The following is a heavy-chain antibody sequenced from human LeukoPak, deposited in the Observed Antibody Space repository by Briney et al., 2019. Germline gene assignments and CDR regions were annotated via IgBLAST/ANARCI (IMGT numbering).Heavy chain of an antibody. CDR3: ARQNRDFDY. Sequence: GGSLRLSCAASGCTFSSYSMHWVRQAPGKGLVWVSRISSDGSNTNYADPVKGGFTISRDSAKNTLYLQMNSLRAEDTALYYCARQNRDFDYWGQGTLVTVSS. V-gene: IGHV3-74*01. CDR1: GCTFSSYS. D-gene: IGHD1-14*01. CDR2: ISSDGSNT. J-gene: IGHJ4*02.